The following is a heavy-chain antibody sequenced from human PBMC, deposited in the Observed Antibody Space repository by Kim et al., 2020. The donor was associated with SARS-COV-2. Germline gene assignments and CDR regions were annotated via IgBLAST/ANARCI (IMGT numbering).Heavy chain of an antibody. CDR3: AREDGGELLSFGYHFDY. Sequence: GGSLRLSCAASGFTFSSYAMHWVRQAPGKGLEWVAVISYDGSNKYYADSVKGRFTISRDNSKNTLYLQMNSLRAEDTAVYYCAREDGGELLSFGYHFDYWGQGTLVTVSS. J-gene: IGHJ4*02. CDR2: ISYDGSNK. V-gene: IGHV3-30-3*01. D-gene: IGHD1-26*01. CDR1: GFTFSSYA.